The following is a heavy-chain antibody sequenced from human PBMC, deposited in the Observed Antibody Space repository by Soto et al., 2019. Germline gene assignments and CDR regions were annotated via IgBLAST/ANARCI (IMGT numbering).Heavy chain of an antibody. CDR3: ARVPRTRYYDSSGYYYFDY. Sequence: ASVKVSCKASGCTFTSYGISWVRQAPGQGLEWMGWISAYNGNTNYAQKLQGRVTMTTDTSTSTAYMELRSLGSDDTAVYYCARVPRTRYYDSSGYYYFDYWGQGTLVTVSS. CDR2: ISAYNGNT. D-gene: IGHD3-22*01. V-gene: IGHV1-18*04. CDR1: GCTFTSYG. J-gene: IGHJ4*02.